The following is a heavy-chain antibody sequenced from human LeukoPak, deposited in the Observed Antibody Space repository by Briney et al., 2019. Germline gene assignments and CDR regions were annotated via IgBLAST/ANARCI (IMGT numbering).Heavy chain of an antibody. Sequence: GGSLRLSCAASGLTVSSNYMTWVRQAPGKGPEWVSVIYSGGTTYYADSVKGRFTISRDNSKNTMYLQMNSLRAEDTAVYYCARDLGLGVRNFDWLSDWGQGTLVTVSS. CDR2: IYSGGTT. D-gene: IGHD3-9*01. CDR3: ARDLGLGVRNFDWLSD. J-gene: IGHJ4*02. CDR1: GLTVSSNY. V-gene: IGHV3-66*01.